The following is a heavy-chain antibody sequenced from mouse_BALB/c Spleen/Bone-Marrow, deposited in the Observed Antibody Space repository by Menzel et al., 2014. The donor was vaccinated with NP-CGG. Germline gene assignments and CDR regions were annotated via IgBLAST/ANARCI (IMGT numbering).Heavy chain of an antibody. V-gene: IGHV1-12*01. CDR3: ARGGYGNYLYYAMDY. D-gene: IGHD2-10*02. CDR1: GYTFTNYN. CDR2: IYPGNGDT. Sequence: QVQLQQSGAERVKPGASVKMSCKASGYTFTNYNMHWVKQTPGQGLEWIGAIYPGNGDTSYNQKFKGKATLTADKSSSTAYMQLSSLTSEDSAVYYCARGGYGNYLYYAMDYWGQGTSVTVSS. J-gene: IGHJ4*01.